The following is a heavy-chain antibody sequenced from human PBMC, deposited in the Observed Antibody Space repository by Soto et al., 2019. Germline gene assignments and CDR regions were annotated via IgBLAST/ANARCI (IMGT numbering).Heavy chain of an antibody. CDR3: ARSEIAAAGLPYYYYGMDV. V-gene: IGHV5-51*01. Sequence: GESLKISCKGSGYSFTSYWIGWVRQMPGKGLEWMGIIYPGDSDTRYSPSFQGQVTISADKSISTAYLQWSSPKASDTAMYYCARSEIAAAGLPYYYYGMDVWGQGTTVTVSS. CDR1: GYSFTSYW. J-gene: IGHJ6*02. CDR2: IYPGDSDT. D-gene: IGHD6-13*01.